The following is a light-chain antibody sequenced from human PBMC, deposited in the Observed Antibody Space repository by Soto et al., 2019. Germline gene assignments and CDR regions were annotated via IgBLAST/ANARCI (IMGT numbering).Light chain of an antibody. CDR1: QNSNSW. CDR2: KAS. J-gene: IGKJ1*01. Sequence: DIQMTQSPSTLSASVIDRTTITCRASQNSNSWLAWYQQKPGKAPNILIYKASTLKSGVPSRVSGSGSGTEFTLSISDLQPDDVATYYCQQYENYFWTFGQGTKVDIK. CDR3: QQYENYFWT. V-gene: IGKV1-5*03.